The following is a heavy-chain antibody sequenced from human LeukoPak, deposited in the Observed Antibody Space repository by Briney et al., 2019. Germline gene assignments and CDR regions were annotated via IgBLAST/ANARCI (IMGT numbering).Heavy chain of an antibody. CDR3: ARGGITGTTRGPTRLNDAFDI. D-gene: IGHD1-20*01. CDR1: GYTFTGYY. J-gene: IGHJ3*02. CDR2: INPNSGGT. Sequence: ASVKVSCKASGYTFTGYYMHWVRQAPGQGLEWMGWINPNSGGTNYAQKFQGWVTMTRDTSISTAYMELSRLRSDDTAVYYCARGGITGTTRGPTRLNDAFDIWGQGTMVTVSS. V-gene: IGHV1-2*04.